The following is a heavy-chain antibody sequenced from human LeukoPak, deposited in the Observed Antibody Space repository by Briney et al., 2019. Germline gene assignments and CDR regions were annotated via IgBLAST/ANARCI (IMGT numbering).Heavy chain of an antibody. D-gene: IGHD3-22*01. CDR2: INPSGGST. Sequence: ASVKVSCRASGYTLTSYRIQWVRQAPGQGLEWMGVINPSGGSTSYTQKFQGRVTMTRDTSTSTVYMELSRLRSDDTAVYYCARVGYYDSSGYYWFDPWGQGTLVTVSS. CDR1: GYTLTSYR. J-gene: IGHJ5*02. V-gene: IGHV1-46*01. CDR3: ARVGYYDSSGYYWFDP.